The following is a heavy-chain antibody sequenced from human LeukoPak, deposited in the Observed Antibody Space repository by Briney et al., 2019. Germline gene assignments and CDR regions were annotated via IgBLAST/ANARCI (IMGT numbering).Heavy chain of an antibody. J-gene: IGHJ5*02. CDR1: GFTFDDYG. V-gene: IGHV3-20*01. CDR2: INWNGGST. CDR3: ARDASWDCSSTSCYDRWFDP. D-gene: IGHD2-2*01. Sequence: GGSLRPSCAASGFTFDDYGMSWVRQAPGKGLEWVSGINWNGGSTGYADSVKGRFTISRDNAKNSLYLQMNSLRAEDTALYHCARDASWDCSSTSCYDRWFDPWGQGTLVTVSS.